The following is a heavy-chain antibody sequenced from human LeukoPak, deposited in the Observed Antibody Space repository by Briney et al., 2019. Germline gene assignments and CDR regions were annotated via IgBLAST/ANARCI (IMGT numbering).Heavy chain of an antibody. J-gene: IGHJ6*03. CDR3: AKADSSGWLDYYYMDV. V-gene: IGHV3-23*01. D-gene: IGHD6-19*01. CDR2: ISGSGGST. Sequence: PGGSLRLSCAASGFTFSSYAMSWVRQAPGKGLEWVSAISGSGGSTYYADSVKGRFTISRDNSKNTLCLQMNSLRAEDTAVYYCAKADSSGWLDYYYMDVWGKGTTVTVSS. CDR1: GFTFSSYA.